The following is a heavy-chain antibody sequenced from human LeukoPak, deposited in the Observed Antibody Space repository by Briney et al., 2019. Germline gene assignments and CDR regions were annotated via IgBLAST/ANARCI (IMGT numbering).Heavy chain of an antibody. CDR3: AREFYGDNGWFDP. Sequence: PSQTLSLTCTVSGGSISSGNYFWSWIRQPPGKGLEWIGYIYHSGYTYYNPSLKSRVIISVDRSKSQFSLKLSSVTAADTAVYYCAREFYGDNGWFDPWGQGTLVTVSS. J-gene: IGHJ5*02. CDR1: GGSISSGNYF. D-gene: IGHD4-23*01. CDR2: IYHSGYT. V-gene: IGHV4-30-2*01.